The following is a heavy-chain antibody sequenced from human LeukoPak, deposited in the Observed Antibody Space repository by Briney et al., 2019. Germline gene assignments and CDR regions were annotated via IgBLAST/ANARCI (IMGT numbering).Heavy chain of an antibody. CDR2: INHSGST. CDR3: ARGRITMVRGGYWFDT. D-gene: IGHD3-10*01. V-gene: IGHV4-34*01. Sequence: LKPSETLSLTCAVYGGSFSGYYWSWIRQPPGKGLEWIGEINHSGSTNYNPSLKSRVTISVDTSKNQFSLKLSSVTAADTAVYYCARGRITMVRGGYWFDTWGQGTLVTVSS. J-gene: IGHJ5*02. CDR1: GGSFSGYY.